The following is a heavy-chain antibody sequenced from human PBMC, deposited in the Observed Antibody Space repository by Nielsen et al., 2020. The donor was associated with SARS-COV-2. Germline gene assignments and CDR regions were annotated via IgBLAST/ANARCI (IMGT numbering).Heavy chain of an antibody. D-gene: IGHD4-17*01. CDR1: GGSVSSGSYY. Sequence: GSLRLSCTVSGGSVSSGSYYWSWIRQPPGKGLEWIGYIYYSGSTNYNPSLKSRVTISVDTSKNQSSLKLSSVTAADTAVYYCARERTTVTTGDRNWFDPWGQGTLVTVSS. V-gene: IGHV4-61*01. CDR3: ARERTTVTTGDRNWFDP. CDR2: IYYSGST. J-gene: IGHJ5*02.